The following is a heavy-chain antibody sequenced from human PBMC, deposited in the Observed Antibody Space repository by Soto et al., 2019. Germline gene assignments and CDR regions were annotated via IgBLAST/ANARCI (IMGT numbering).Heavy chain of an antibody. D-gene: IGHD6-13*01. CDR2: INWNSGSI. V-gene: IGHV3-9*01. Sequence: GGALRLSCAASGFTFGYYAMEWGRPVPGKGLEWVSGINWNSGSIGYGDSVKGRFAISRDNAKNSLHLQMNSLSAEDTAFYYCVKDESINWYSGHFRHWGQGTLVTVSS. CDR1: GFTFGYYA. CDR3: VKDESINWYSGHFRH. J-gene: IGHJ1*01.